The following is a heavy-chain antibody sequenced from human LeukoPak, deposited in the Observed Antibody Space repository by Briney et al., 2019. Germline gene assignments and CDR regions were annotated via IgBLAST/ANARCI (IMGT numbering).Heavy chain of an antibody. CDR3: VTGWRGDFYDPAHY. J-gene: IGHJ4*02. V-gene: IGHV5-51*01. D-gene: IGHD2/OR15-2a*01. CDR1: GYRFTSYW. Sequence: RGESLKTSCKGSGYRFTSYWIGWVRQMPDKGLEWMAMIYPGDSDIRYSPSFQGQVTISVDKSITTAYLQWSSLKASDTAMYYCVTGWRGDFYDPAHYWGQGTLVTVSA. CDR2: IYPGDSDI.